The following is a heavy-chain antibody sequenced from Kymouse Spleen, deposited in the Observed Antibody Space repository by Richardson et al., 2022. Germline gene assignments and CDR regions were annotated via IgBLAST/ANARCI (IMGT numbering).Heavy chain of an antibody. D-gene: IGHD3-9*01. CDR1: GFTFSSYG. CDR2: IWYDGSNK. CDR3: ARDLIRYYDTPTSPYYYYYGMDV. V-gene: IGHV3-33*01. Sequence: QVQLVESGGGVVQPGRSLRLSCAASGFTFSSYGMHWVRQAPGKGLEWVAVIWYDGSNKYYADSVKGRFTISRDNSKNTLYLQMNSLRAEDTAVYYCARDLIRYYDTPTSPYYYYYGMDVWGQGTTVTVSS. J-gene: IGHJ6*02.